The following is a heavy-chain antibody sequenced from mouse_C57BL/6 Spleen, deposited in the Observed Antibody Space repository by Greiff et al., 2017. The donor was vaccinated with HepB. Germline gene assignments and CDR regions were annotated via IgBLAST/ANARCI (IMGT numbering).Heavy chain of an antibody. J-gene: IGHJ3*01. CDR3: ARLYDY. CDR2: ISYDGSN. D-gene: IGHD1-1*01. Sequence: ESGPGLVKPSQSLSLTCSVTGYSITSGYYWNWIRQFPGNKLEWMGYISYDGSNNYNPSLKNRISITRDTSKNQFFLKLNSVTTEDTATYYCARLYDYWGQGTLVTVSA. CDR1: GYSITSGYY. V-gene: IGHV3-6*01.